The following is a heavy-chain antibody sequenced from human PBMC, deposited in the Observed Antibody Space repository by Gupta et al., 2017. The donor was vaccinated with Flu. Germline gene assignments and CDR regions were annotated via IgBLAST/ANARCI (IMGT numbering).Heavy chain of an antibody. J-gene: IGHJ4*02. CDR1: GGSLSSSTHY. CDR2: IYYSGST. Sequence: QLQLQESGPGLVKPSETLSLTCNVSGGSLSSSTHYWGWIRQPPGKGLEWIGSIYYSGSTYYNPSLKSRVTISVDTSKNQLSLKLSSVTAADTAVYYCARHRSGGTYYSGLDYWGQGNLVTVSS. V-gene: IGHV4-39*01. D-gene: IGHD2-15*01. CDR3: ARHRSGGTYYSGLDY.